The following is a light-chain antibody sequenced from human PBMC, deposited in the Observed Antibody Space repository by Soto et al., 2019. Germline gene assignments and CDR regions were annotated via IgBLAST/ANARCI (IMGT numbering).Light chain of an antibody. CDR2: DND. V-gene: IGLV1-51*01. J-gene: IGLJ3*02. CDR1: DSNIGSDY. CDR3: GTWDNILSGGV. Sequence: QSVLTQPPSVSVAPGQKVTISCSGSDSNIGSDYVSWFQQVPGTAPKLLIYDNDKRPSGIPDRFSGSKSGTSATLGITGLQTGDEAHYYCGTWDNILSGGVFGGGTKLTVL.